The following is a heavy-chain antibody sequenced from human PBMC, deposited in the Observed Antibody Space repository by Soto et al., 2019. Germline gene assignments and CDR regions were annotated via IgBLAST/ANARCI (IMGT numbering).Heavy chain of an antibody. J-gene: IGHJ4*02. CDR3: ARDRCSSTSCFFDY. CDR1: GFTFSSYW. V-gene: IGHV3-7*03. CDR2: IKHDGSDT. Sequence: PVGSLRLSCAASGFTFSSYWMGWVRQAPGKGLEWVANIKHDGSDTYYVDSVKGRFTISRDNTKNSMYLQMNSLRAEDMAVYYCARDRCSSTSCFFDYWGQGTPVTSPQ. D-gene: IGHD2-2*01.